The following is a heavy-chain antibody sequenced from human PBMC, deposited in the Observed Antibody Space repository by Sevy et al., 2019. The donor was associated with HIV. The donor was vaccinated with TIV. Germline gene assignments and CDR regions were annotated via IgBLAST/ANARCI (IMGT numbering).Heavy chain of an antibody. CDR3: AGYTYGPPGY. CDR2: IYSDGST. J-gene: IGHJ4*02. D-gene: IGHD5-18*01. CDR1: GFTFTNAW. V-gene: IGHV3-66*01. Sequence: GGSLRLSCAVSGFTFTNAWMGWVRQAPGKGLEWVSLIYSDGSTYHADSVKGRFTISRDNSKNTLYLQMNSLRAEDTAVYYCAGYTYGPPGYWGQGTLVTVSS.